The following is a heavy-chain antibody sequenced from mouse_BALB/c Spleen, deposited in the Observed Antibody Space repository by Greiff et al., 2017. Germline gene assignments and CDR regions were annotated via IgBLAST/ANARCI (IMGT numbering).Heavy chain of an antibody. J-gene: IGHJ3*01. Sequence: VKLVESGPGLVAPSQSLSITCTVSGFSLTSYGVHWVRQPPGKGLEWLGVIWAGGSTNYNSALMSRLSISKDNSKSQVFLKTNSLQTDDTAMYYCARLEFAYWGQGTLVTVSA. CDR1: GFSLTSYG. CDR2: IWAGGST. CDR3: ARLEFAY. V-gene: IGHV2-9*02.